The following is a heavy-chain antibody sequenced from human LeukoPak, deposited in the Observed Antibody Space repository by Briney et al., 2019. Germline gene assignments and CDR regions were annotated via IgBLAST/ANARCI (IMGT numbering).Heavy chain of an antibody. CDR3: ARGTVAELRYFDWLLPDDAFDI. D-gene: IGHD3-9*01. J-gene: IGHJ3*02. CDR1: GGSISSYY. Sequence: SETLSLTCTVSGGSISSYYWSWIRQPPGKGLEWIGEINHSGSTNYNPSLKSRVTISVDTSKNQFSLKLSSVTAADTAVYYCARGTVAELRYFDWLLPDDAFDIWGQGTMVTVSS. CDR2: INHSGST. V-gene: IGHV4-34*01.